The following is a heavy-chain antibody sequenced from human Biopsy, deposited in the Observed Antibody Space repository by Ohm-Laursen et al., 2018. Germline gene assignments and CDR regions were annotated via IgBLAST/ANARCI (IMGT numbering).Heavy chain of an antibody. J-gene: IGHJ4*02. CDR2: ISSSGSFI. Sequence: GSLRLSCTASGFTFSPYSMNWVRQAPGQGLEWVSSISSSGSFIYFADSVKGRFTISRDNARNSLYLQMNSLRAEDTAVYYCARDYPSYSSVWYREPIIHCWGQGTLVTVSS. D-gene: IGHD6-19*01. CDR1: GFTFSPYS. V-gene: IGHV3-21*01. CDR3: ARDYPSYSSVWYREPIIHC.